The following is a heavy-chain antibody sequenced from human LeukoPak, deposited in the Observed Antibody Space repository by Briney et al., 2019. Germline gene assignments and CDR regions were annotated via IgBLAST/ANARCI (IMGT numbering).Heavy chain of an antibody. CDR3: ARKYCRSSSCYVAFDY. CDR1: GYSFNSYW. J-gene: IGHJ4*02. Sequence: GESLKISCKGSGYSFNSYWIGWVRQMPGKGLEWMGIIYPGDSDTRYSSSFQGQVTISADKSIDTAYLQWSSLKASDTAMYYCARKYCRSSSCYVAFDYWGQGTLVTVSS. V-gene: IGHV5-51*01. CDR2: IYPGDSDT. D-gene: IGHD2-2*01.